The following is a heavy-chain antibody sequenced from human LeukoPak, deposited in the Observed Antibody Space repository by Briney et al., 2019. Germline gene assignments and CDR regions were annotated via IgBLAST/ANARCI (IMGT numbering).Heavy chain of an antibody. CDR2: LSTSGDT. CDR1: GDSINSHF. CDR3: ARGDIVLGGGRNWFDP. V-gene: IGHV4-4*07. D-gene: IGHD2-15*01. Sequence: PSETLSLTCTVSGDSINSHFCSWIRQPAGKGLEWIGRLSTSGDTNYNPSLRSRITMSVDTSKNQFSLTLNSVTDADTAVYYCARGDIVLGGGRNWFDPWGRGTLVIVSA. J-gene: IGHJ5*02.